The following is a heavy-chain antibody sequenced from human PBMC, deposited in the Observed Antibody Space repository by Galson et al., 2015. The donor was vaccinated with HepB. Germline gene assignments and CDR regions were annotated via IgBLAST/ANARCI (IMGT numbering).Heavy chain of an antibody. Sequence: PALVKPTQTLTLTCTFSGFSLSTNGVGVGWIRQPPGKALEWLALIYWNDDKRYSPSLKTRLTITKDTSKNQVVLTMTNMDPVDTGTHYCAHSRKLGMNFDYWGQGTLVTVSS. D-gene: IGHD7-27*01. CDR3: AHSRKLGMNFDY. CDR1: GFSLSTNGVG. J-gene: IGHJ4*02. CDR2: IYWNDDK. V-gene: IGHV2-5*01.